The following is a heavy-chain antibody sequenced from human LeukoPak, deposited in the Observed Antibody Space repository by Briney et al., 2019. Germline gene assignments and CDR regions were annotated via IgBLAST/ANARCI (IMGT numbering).Heavy chain of an antibody. Sequence: SETLSLTCTVSGGSISSYYWSWIRQPAGKGLEWIGRIYTSGSTNYNPSLKSRVTISVDTSKNQFSLKLSSVTAADTAVYYCARDRPSPGATTAYNYYYYGMDVWGQGTTVTVSS. V-gene: IGHV4-4*07. CDR1: GGSISSYY. CDR3: ARDRPSPGATTAYNYYYYGMDV. J-gene: IGHJ6*02. CDR2: IYTSGST. D-gene: IGHD4-11*01.